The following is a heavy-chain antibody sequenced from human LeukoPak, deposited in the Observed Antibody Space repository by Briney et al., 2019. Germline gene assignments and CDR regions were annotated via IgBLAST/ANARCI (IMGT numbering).Heavy chain of an antibody. CDR2: IRYDGTIK. J-gene: IGHJ4*02. CDR1: GFTFSNFG. Sequence: GGSLRLSCAASGFTFSNFGMNWVRQAPGKGLEWVTFIRYDGTIKHYADSVKGRFAISRDNSKNTLYLQMNSLRAEDTAIYYCAKDYSDSSGSYYLDYWGQGTLVTVSS. CDR3: AKDYSDSSGSYYLDY. V-gene: IGHV3-30*02. D-gene: IGHD3-22*01.